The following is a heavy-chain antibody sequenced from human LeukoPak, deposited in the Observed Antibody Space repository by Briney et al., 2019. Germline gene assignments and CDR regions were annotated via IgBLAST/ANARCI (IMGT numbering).Heavy chain of an antibody. J-gene: IGHJ4*02. Sequence: PGGSLRLSCAASGFTVSSNYMSWVRQAPGKGLEWVSVIYSGGSTYYADSVKGRFTISRDNSKNTLYLQMNSLRAEDTAVYYCARDGTMIAPNIWYWGQGTLVTVSS. V-gene: IGHV3-66*01. CDR1: GFTVSSNY. CDR2: IYSGGST. D-gene: IGHD3-22*01. CDR3: ARDGTMIAPNIWY.